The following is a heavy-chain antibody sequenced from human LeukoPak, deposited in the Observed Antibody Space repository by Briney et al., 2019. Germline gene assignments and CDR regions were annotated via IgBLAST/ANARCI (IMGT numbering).Heavy chain of an antibody. V-gene: IGHV1-69*13. CDR1: GGTFSSYA. D-gene: IGHD3-22*01. Sequence: ASVKVSCKASGGTFSSYAISWVRQAPGQGLEWMGGIIPIFGTANYAQKFQGRVTITADESTSTAYMELSSLRSEDTAVYYCARDWSYYYDSGGYYLVCWGQGTLVTVSS. CDR3: ARDWSYYYDSGGYYLVC. J-gene: IGHJ4*02. CDR2: IIPIFGTA.